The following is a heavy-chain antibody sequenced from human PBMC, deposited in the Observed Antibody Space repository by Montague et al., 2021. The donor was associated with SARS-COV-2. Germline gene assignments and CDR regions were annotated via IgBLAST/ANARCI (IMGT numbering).Heavy chain of an antibody. CDR3: VRHTDF. CDR2: INQDGTFR. Sequence: SLRLSCAASGFSSSAVWMSWVRQAPGRGLEWVATINQDGTFRDYLDSLRGRFTISRDNAEKSLYLQMNSLRADDTAVYYCVRHTDFWGQGTLVTVSS. J-gene: IGHJ4*02. CDR1: GFSSSAVW. V-gene: IGHV3-7*01.